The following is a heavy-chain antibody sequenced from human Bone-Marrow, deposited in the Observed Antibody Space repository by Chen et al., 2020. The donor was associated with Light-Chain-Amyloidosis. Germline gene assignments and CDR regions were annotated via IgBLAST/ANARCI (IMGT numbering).Heavy chain of an antibody. V-gene: IGHV3-48*03. J-gene: IGHJ3*02. Sequence: EAQLVDSGGGLVQPGGSLRLSCAASGFSLRDFSMNWVRQAPGQGLQWVSSISGSGATIFYADSVQGRFSISRDIDKNLVFLQMDNLREGDTALYYCVREDVSGTYSYTFDIWGQGTMVTVSS. D-gene: IGHD1-26*01. CDR3: VREDVSGTYSYTFDI. CDR2: ISGSGATI. CDR1: GFSLRDFS.